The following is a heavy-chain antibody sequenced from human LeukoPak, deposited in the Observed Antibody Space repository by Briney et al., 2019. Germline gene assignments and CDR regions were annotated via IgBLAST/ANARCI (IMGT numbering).Heavy chain of an antibody. CDR2: INPNSGGT. Sequence: GASVKVSCKASGYTFTGYYMHWVRQAPGQGLEWMGWINPNSGGTNYAQKFQGRVTMTRDTSTSTVYMELSSLRSEDTAVYYCARTLSQLSLFDYWGQGTLVTVSS. CDR1: GYTFTGYY. D-gene: IGHD2-2*01. CDR3: ARTLSQLSLFDY. V-gene: IGHV1-2*02. J-gene: IGHJ4*02.